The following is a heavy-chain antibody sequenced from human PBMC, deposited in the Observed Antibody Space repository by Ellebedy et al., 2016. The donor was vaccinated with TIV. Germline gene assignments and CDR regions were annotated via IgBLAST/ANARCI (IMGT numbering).Heavy chain of an antibody. D-gene: IGHD2-2*01. Sequence: GESLKISCSASGFTFRNHAMAWVRQAPGKGLEWVSAIGAASDYTIYADSVKGRFTTSRDNFMNTLYLRMNSLRAEDTALYYCAKELVSRSSLSFDYWGQGIQVTLSS. CDR2: IGAASDYT. CDR3: AKELVSRSSLSFDY. J-gene: IGHJ4*02. V-gene: IGHV3-23*01. CDR1: GFTFRNHA.